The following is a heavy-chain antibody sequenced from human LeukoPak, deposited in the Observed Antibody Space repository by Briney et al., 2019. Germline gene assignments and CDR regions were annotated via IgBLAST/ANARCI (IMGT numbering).Heavy chain of an antibody. V-gene: IGHV4-59*08. CDR2: INYSRST. D-gene: IGHD2-15*01. CDR1: GDSIGTDY. CDR3: ARLDCISDKCYNY. J-gene: IGHJ4*02. Sequence: PSETLSLTCIVSGDSIGTDYWSWIRQSPGKGLEWIGYINYSRSTEHNPSLKSRVTISVDRSKKQVSLKMTSVTAADTAVYYCARLDCISDKCYNYWGLGTLVTVSS.